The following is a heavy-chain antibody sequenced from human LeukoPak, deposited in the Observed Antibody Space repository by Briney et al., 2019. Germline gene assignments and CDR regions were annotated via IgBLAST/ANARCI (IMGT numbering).Heavy chain of an antibody. V-gene: IGHV3-30*02. CDR2: IRYDGSHK. J-gene: IGHJ6*02. Sequence: GGSLRLSCAASGFSFSNHDMYWVRQAPGKGLEWVAFIRYDGSHKYYADSVKGRFTISRDNSKNTLYLQMNSLRAEDTAVYYCASINLGYYYYGMDVWGQGTTVTVSS. D-gene: IGHD2-21*01. CDR1: GFSFSNHD. CDR3: ASINLGYYYYGMDV.